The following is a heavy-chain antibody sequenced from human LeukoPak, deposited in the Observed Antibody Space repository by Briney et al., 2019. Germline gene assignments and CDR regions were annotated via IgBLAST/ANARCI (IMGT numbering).Heavy chain of an antibody. V-gene: IGHV4-59*01. D-gene: IGHD1-26*01. CDR2: NYYSGTT. CDR3: AREIDGRLDY. J-gene: IGHJ4*02. Sequence: SETLSLTCSVSGGSISTFYWNWIRQPPGKGLEWIGYNYYSGTTNYNPSLKGRVTISADTSKNQFSLRLTHVTAADTAVYYCAREIDGRLDYWGREPWSPSPQ. CDR1: GGSISTFY.